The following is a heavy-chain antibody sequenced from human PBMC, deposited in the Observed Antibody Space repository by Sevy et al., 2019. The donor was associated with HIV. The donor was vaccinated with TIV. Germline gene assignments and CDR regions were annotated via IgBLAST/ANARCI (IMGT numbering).Heavy chain of an antibody. CDR2: IIPIFGTA. J-gene: IGHJ4*02. Sequence: ASVKVSCKASGGTFSSYAISWVRQAPGQGLAWMGGIIPIFGTANYAQKFQGRVTITADESTSTAYMELSSLRSEDTAVYYCARDRGYCSGGSCFAFDYWGQGTLVTVSS. CDR3: ARDRGYCSGGSCFAFDY. V-gene: IGHV1-69*13. D-gene: IGHD2-15*01. CDR1: GGTFSSYA.